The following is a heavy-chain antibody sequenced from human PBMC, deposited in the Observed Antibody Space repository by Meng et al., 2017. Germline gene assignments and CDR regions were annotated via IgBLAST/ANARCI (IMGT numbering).Heavy chain of an antibody. V-gene: IGHV3-20*04. CDR3: ARGRIMITFGGAK. CDR1: GFTFDDYG. J-gene: IGHJ4*02. CDR2: INWNGGST. Sequence: GESLKISCAASGFTFDDYGMSWVRQAPGKGLEWVSGINWNGGSTGYADSVKGRFTISRDNAKNSLYLQMNSLRDEDTALYYCARGRIMITFGGAKGGQGTLVTVSS. D-gene: IGHD3-16*01.